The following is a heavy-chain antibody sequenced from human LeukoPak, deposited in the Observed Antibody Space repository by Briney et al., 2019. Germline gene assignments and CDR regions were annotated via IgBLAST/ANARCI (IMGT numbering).Heavy chain of an antibody. CDR2: IFYSGST. CDR3: ARLGYCDSSSCYLHYHYYMDV. CDR1: GGSISTYY. J-gene: IGHJ6*03. D-gene: IGHD2-2*01. V-gene: IGHV4-59*05. Sequence: PSETLSLTCPVSGGSISTYYWSWIRQPPGKGLEWTGSIFYSGSTYYNPSLKSRVTISVDTSKNQFSLKLSSVTASDTAVYYCARLGYCDSSSCYLHYHYYMDVWGKGTTVTVPS.